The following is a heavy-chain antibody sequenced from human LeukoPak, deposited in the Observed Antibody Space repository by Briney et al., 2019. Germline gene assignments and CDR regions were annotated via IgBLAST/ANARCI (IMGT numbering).Heavy chain of an antibody. Sequence: GASVKVSCKASGYTFTGYYMHWVRQAPGQGLEWMGRINPNSGGTNYAQKFQGRVTMTRDTSISTAYMELSRLRSDDTAVYYCAGSYYVSSGYLHWGQGTLVTVSS. CDR1: GYTFTGYY. D-gene: IGHD3-22*01. CDR2: INPNSGGT. CDR3: AGSYYVSSGYLH. J-gene: IGHJ4*02. V-gene: IGHV1-2*06.